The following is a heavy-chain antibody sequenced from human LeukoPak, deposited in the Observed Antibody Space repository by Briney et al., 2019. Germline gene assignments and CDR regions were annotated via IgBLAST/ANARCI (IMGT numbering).Heavy chain of an antibody. D-gene: IGHD5-12*01. J-gene: IGHJ4*02. CDR3: ATFRGSPRRGPLDS. CDR1: GGSISSYY. CDR2: VFYSGVT. Sequence: PSETLSLTCVVSGGSISSYYWNWIRQSPGKGLEWIGYVFYSGVTKYNPSLKGRATISIDTSRNQLSLNLSPMTAADTAVYYCATFRGSPRRGPLDSWGQGTLVNVSS. V-gene: IGHV4-59*03.